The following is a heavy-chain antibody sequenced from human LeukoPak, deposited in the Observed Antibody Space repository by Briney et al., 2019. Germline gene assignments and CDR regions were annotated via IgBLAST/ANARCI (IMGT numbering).Heavy chain of an antibody. CDR2: VNPNSGGT. Sequence: ASVKVSCKASGYTFTGYYMHWVRQAPGQGLEWMGWVNPNSGGTNYAQKFQGRVTMTRDTSNSTAYMELSRLRSDDTAVYYCAKLSDFWSGYHDYWGQGTLVTVSS. CDR1: GYTFTGYY. D-gene: IGHD3-3*01. CDR3: AKLSDFWSGYHDY. V-gene: IGHV1-2*02. J-gene: IGHJ4*02.